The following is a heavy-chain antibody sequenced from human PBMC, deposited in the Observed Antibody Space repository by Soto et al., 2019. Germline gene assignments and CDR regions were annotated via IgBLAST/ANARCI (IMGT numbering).Heavy chain of an antibody. CDR3: AKEDRYSSSSGHYYRIDV. CDR2: ISYDGSNK. CDR1: GFTFSRYG. V-gene: IGHV3-30*18. Sequence: GGSLRLSCAASGFTFSRYGMHWVLQAPCKGLEWVAVISYDGSNKYYADSVKGRFTISRDNSKNTLYLQMNSLRAEDTAVYYCAKEDRYSSSSGHYYRIDVRTRRTTVPGSS. D-gene: IGHD6-6*01. J-gene: IGHJ6*02.